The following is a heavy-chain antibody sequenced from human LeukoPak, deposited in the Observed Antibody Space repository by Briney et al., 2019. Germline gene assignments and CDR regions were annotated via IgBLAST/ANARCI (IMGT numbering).Heavy chain of an antibody. J-gene: IGHJ3*02. CDR1: GGSVSSYY. D-gene: IGHD2-15*01. V-gene: IGHV4-59*08. CDR3: ARVVAATLWAFDI. Sequence: PSETLSLTCTVSGGSVSSYYWSWIRQPPGKGLEWIGYIYYSGSTNYNPSLKSRVTISVDTSKNQFSLKLSSVTAADTAVYYCARVVAATLWAFDIWGQGTMVTVSS. CDR2: IYYSGST.